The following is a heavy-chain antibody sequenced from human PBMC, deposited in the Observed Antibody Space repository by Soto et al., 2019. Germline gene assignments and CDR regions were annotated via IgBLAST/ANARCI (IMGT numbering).Heavy chain of an antibody. CDR1: GFSLSTSGVG. V-gene: IGHV2-5*01. CDR2: IYWNDDK. Sequence: QITLKESGPTLVKPTQTLTLTCTFSGFSLSTSGVGVGWIRQPPGKALEWLALIYWNDDKRYSPSLKSRLTITKDTSKSQVVLTMTNMDPVDTATYYCAHSGFAGRYRGFDPWGQGTLVTVSS. CDR3: AHSGFAGRYRGFDP. J-gene: IGHJ5*02. D-gene: IGHD3-16*02.